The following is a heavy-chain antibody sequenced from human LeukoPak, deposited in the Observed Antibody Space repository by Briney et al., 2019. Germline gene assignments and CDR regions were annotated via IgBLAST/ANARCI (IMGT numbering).Heavy chain of an antibody. V-gene: IGHV1-18*01. CDR2: ISGYNGNT. D-gene: IGHD3-10*01. CDR1: GYTFTSYG. J-gene: IGHJ4*02. CDR3: ARFITNDGSGSY. Sequence: ASVKVSCKASGYTFTSYGISWVRQAPGQGLEGMGWISGYNGNTKNAQKLQGRVTMTTDTSTSTAYMELRSLRSDDTAVYYCARFITNDGSGSYWGQGALVTVSS.